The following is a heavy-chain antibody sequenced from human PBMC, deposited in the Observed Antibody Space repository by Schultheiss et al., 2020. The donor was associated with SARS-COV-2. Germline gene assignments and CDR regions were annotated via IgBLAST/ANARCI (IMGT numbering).Heavy chain of an antibody. V-gene: IGHV4-59*12. Sequence: SETLSLTCTVSGGSISSYYWSWIRQPAGKGLEWIGEIYHSGSTNYNPSLKSRVTISVDTSKNQFSLKLSSVTAADTAVYYCARVYSSGWYDWYFDLWGRGTLVTVSS. J-gene: IGHJ2*01. CDR2: IYHSGST. CDR3: ARVYSSGWYDWYFDL. CDR1: GGSISSYY. D-gene: IGHD6-19*01.